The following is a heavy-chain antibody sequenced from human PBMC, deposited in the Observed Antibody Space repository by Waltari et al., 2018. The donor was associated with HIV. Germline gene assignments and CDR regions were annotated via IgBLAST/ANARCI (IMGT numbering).Heavy chain of an antibody. CDR3: AKGRLTTTSFDY. D-gene: IGHD4-17*01. Sequence: EVQLVESWGALGQPGGSRPLSCAGPVCTFTPDAMAWVRQAPGKGPEWVLGIYGSGGRAYYSVSVRGRFTISRDDSENTLYLQMNSLRTEDAAVYYCAKGRLTTTSFDYWGQGTLVTVSS. V-gene: IGHV3-23*04. CDR2: IYGSGGRA. J-gene: IGHJ4*02. CDR1: VCTFTPDA.